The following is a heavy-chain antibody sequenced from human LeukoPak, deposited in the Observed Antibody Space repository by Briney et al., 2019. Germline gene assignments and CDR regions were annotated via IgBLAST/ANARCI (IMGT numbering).Heavy chain of an antibody. D-gene: IGHD5-12*01. V-gene: IGHV3-72*01. CDR3: ARAPRATDYFDY. CDR2: IRNKANGNTP. J-gene: IGHJ4*02. Sequence: GGSLRLSCAASGFTVSDHYMDWVRHAPGKGLEWVGRIRNKANGNTPEYAASVKGRFTLSRDDSKNSLYLQMNSLKTEDTAVYYCARAPRATDYFDYWGQGTLVTVSS. CDR1: GFTVSDHY.